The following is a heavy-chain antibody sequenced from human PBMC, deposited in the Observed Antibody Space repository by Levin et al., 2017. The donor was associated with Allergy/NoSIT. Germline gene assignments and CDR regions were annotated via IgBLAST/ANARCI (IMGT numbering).Heavy chain of an antibody. Sequence: SGPTLVKPTQTLTLTCTFSGFSLSTSGVGVGWIRQPPGKALEWLALIYWNDDKRYSPSLNSRLTITKDTSKNQVVLTMTNMDPVDTATDYCALTLTMTTSFDYWGQGTLVTVSS. CDR1: GFSLSTSGVG. CDR2: IYWNDDK. J-gene: IGHJ4*02. V-gene: IGHV2-5*01. D-gene: IGHD4-17*01. CDR3: ALTLTMTTSFDY.